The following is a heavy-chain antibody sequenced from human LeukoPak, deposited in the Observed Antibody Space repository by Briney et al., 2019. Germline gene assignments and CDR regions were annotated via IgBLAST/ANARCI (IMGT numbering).Heavy chain of an antibody. CDR2: IYYSGST. D-gene: IGHD4-17*01. CDR1: GGSLRGFY. CDR3: ARTGSTVTMLYPFDH. J-gene: IGHJ4*02. V-gene: IGHV4-59*01. Sequence: KASETPSLTCHFSGGSLRGFYWGWIRQPPGEGVEWIGYIYYSGSTNYNPSLKSRVSISVDTSKNQFSLKLSSVTAADTAVYYCARTGSTVTMLYPFDHWGQGTLVTVSS.